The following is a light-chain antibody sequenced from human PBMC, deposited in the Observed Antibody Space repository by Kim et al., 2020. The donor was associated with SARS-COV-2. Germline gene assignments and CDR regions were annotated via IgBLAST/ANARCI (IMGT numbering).Light chain of an antibody. J-gene: IGKJ1*01. CDR1: QSISNY. CDR3: QKYNSASWT. CDR2: AAS. V-gene: IGKV1-27*01. Sequence: ASVGDRVTITCRASQSISNYLAWYQQKPGTVPKLLIYAASTLQSGVPSRFSGSGSGTDFTLTISSLQPEDVATYYCQKYNSASWTFGQGTKVDIK.